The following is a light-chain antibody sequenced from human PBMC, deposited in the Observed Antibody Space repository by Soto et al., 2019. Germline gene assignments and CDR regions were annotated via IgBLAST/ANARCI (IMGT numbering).Light chain of an antibody. V-gene: IGKV1-33*01. CDR1: QDITIY. J-gene: IGKJ5*01. CDR2: DAS. CDR3: QQYDILPIT. Sequence: DIQMTQSPSSLFASVGDRVTITCQATQDITIYLNWYQQKPGKAPNLLIYDASNLEIGVPSRFSGSGSGTHFSFTISRLHTDDIRTYYCQQYDILPITFGRGTRLEIK.